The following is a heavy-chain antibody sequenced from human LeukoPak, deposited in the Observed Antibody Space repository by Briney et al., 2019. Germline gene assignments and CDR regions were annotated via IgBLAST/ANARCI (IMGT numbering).Heavy chain of an antibody. CDR3: ARDQYGDYSLDY. Sequence: GGSLRLSCAASGFTFTTYSMTWVRQAPGKGLEWVSSISSSGTYTYYADSLKGRFTISRDNGKSSLFLQMNSLRAEDTAIYYCARDQYGDYSLDYWGQGTLVTVSS. CDR2: ISSSGTYT. J-gene: IGHJ4*02. CDR1: GFTFTTYS. D-gene: IGHD4-17*01. V-gene: IGHV3-21*01.